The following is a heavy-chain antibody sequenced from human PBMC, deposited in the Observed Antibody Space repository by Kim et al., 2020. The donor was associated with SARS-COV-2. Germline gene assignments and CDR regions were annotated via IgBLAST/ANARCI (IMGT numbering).Heavy chain of an antibody. D-gene: IGHD6-13*01. CDR2: IIPILGIA. V-gene: IGHV1-69*04. Sequence: SVKVSCKASGGTFSSYAISWVRQAPGQGLEWMGRIIPILGIANYAQKFQGRVTITADKSTSTAYMELSSLRSEDTAVYYCARGAAAGDNWFDPWGQGTL. CDR1: GGTFSSYA. J-gene: IGHJ5*02. CDR3: ARGAAAGDNWFDP.